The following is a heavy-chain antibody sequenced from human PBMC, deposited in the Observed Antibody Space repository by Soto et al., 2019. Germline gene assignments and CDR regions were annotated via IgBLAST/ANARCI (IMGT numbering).Heavy chain of an antibody. CDR1: GGSISSGVYS. CDR2: IYHSGST. V-gene: IGHV4-30-2*01. J-gene: IGHJ4*02. CDR3: ARGELADYYFDY. D-gene: IGHD1-7*01. Sequence: PSGTLSLTCAVSGGSISSGVYSWIWIRQPPGKGLDWIGYIYHSGSTYYNPSLKSRVTISVDRSKNQFSLKLSSVTAADTAVYYCARGELADYYFDYWGQGTLVTVSS.